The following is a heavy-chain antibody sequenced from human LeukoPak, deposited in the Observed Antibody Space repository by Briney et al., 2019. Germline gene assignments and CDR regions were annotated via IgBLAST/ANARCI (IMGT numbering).Heavy chain of an antibody. D-gene: IGHD2-15*01. CDR1: GYTFTVYY. J-gene: IGHJ5*02. V-gene: IGHV1-2*02. CDR2: INPNSGGT. Sequence: GASVKVSFKASGYTFTVYYMHWVRQAPGQGLEWIGWINPNSGGTNYAQKFQGRVTMTRDTSISTAYMELSRLRSDDTAVYYCARCSGSCYLNWFDPWGQGTLVTVSS. CDR3: ARCSGSCYLNWFDP.